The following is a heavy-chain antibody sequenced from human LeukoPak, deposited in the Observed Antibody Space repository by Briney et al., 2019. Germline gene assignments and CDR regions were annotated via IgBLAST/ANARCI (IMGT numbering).Heavy chain of an antibody. CDR2: IKQDGSEK. V-gene: IGHV3-7*01. J-gene: IGHJ4*02. Sequence: GGSLRLSCMASGFTFSNFWMNWVRQAPGKGLEWVANIKQDGSEKYYVDSVKGRFTISRDNAKNSLYLQMNSLRAEDTAVYYCASSSWYVTYFDYWGQGTLVTVSS. CDR3: ASSSWYVTYFDY. CDR1: GFTFSNFW. D-gene: IGHD6-13*01.